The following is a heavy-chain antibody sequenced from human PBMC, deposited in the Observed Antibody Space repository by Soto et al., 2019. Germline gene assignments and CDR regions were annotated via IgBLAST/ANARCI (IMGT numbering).Heavy chain of an antibody. Sequence: SETLSLTCTVSGGSISSSSYYWGWIRQPPGKGLEWIGSIYYSGSTYYNPSLKSRVTISVDTSKNQFSLKLSSVTAADTAVYYCAEVTTAYYYYYMDVWGKGTTVTVSS. CDR2: IYYSGST. CDR3: AEVTTAYYYYYMDV. V-gene: IGHV4-39*01. D-gene: IGHD4-4*01. CDR1: GGSISSSSYY. J-gene: IGHJ6*03.